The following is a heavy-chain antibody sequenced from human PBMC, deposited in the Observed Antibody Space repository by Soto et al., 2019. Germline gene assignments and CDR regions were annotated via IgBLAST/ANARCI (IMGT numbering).Heavy chain of an antibody. CDR1: GFTFSSYS. CDR2: ISSSSSTI. Sequence: EVQLVESGGGLVQPGGSLRLSCAASGFTFSSYSMNWVRQAPGKGLEWVSYISSSSSTIYYADSVKGRFTISRDNAKNSLYLQMNSLRAEDTAVYYCCRMSGDSSGDAFDIWGQGTMVTVSS. CDR3: CRMSGDSSGDAFDI. D-gene: IGHD6-19*01. V-gene: IGHV3-48*01. J-gene: IGHJ3*02.